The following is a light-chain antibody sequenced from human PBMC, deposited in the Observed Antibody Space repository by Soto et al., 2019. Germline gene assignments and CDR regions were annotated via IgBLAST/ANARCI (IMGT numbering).Light chain of an antibody. J-gene: IGLJ3*02. CDR3: SSYTSSSTRV. CDR2: EVS. CDR1: SSDVGGYNS. Sequence: QSALTQPASVSGSPGQSITISCTGTSSDVGGYNSVSWYQQHPGKAPKLMIYEVSNRPSGVSNRFSGSKSGNTASLTISGLQAEDEADYYCSSYTSSSTRVFGGGTSSPS. V-gene: IGLV2-14*01.